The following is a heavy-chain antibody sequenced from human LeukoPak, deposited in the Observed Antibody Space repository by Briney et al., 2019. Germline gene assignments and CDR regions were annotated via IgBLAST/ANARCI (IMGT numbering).Heavy chain of an antibody. D-gene: IGHD4-17*01. V-gene: IGHV4-59*01. Sequence: SETLSLTCTVSGGSISSYYWTWIRQPPGKGLERIAYIFYSGSTNYNPSLKSRVTISVDTSKNQFSLKLNSVTAADTAVYYCARLRGDYFPDYWGQGTLVTVSS. CDR1: GGSISSYY. CDR2: IFYSGST. J-gene: IGHJ4*02. CDR3: ARLRGDYFPDY.